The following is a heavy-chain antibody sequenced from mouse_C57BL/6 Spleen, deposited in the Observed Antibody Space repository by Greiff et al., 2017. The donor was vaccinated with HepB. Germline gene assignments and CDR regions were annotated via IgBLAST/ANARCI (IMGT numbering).Heavy chain of an antibody. D-gene: IGHD2-3*01. J-gene: IGHJ3*01. CDR1: GFSLTSYG. CDR2: IWSGGST. Sequence: VKLVESGPGLVQPSQSLSITCTVSGFSLTSYGVHWVRQSPGKGLEWLGVIWSGGSTDYNAAFISRLSISKDNSKSQVFFKMNSLQADDTAIYYCAGVYDGYYWFAYWGQGTLVTVSA. CDR3: AGVYDGYYWFAY. V-gene: IGHV2-2*01.